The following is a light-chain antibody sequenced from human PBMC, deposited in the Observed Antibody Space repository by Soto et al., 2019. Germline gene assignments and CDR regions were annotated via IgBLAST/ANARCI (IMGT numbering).Light chain of an antibody. J-gene: IGKJ3*01. CDR3: QQYGSSLFT. V-gene: IGKV3-20*01. CDR1: QSVSSSY. Sequence: EIVLTQSPGTLSLSPGERATLSCRASQSVSSSYLAWYQQKPGQAPRLLIYGASSRATGIPDRFSGSGSGTDFTLTIRRLETEDFAVYYCQQYGSSLFTFGPGTKLDIK. CDR2: GAS.